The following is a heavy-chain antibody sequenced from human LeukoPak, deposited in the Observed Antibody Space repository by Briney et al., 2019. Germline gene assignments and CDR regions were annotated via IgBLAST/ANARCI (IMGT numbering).Heavy chain of an antibody. CDR2: ISGSGGST. D-gene: IGHD4-17*01. CDR3: AKDPPFMTTVTIVVFDY. Sequence: GGSLRLSCAASGFTFSSYAMSWVRQAPGKGLEWVSAISGSGGSTYYADSVKGRFTISRDNSKNTLYLQMNSLRAEDTAVYYCAKDPPFMTTVTIVVFDYWGQGTLVTVSS. J-gene: IGHJ4*02. CDR1: GFTFSSYA. V-gene: IGHV3-23*01.